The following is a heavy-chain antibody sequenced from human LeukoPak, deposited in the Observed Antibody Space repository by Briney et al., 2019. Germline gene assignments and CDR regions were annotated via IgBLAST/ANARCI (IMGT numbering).Heavy chain of an antibody. V-gene: IGHV1-69*02. CDR3: ARGVGAQYAFDI. J-gene: IGHJ3*02. CDR2: IIPVLDIT. D-gene: IGHD1-26*01. CDR1: GDTFRSYS. Sequence: SVKVSCKASGDTFRSYSINWVRQAPGQGFEWMGRIIPVLDITNYAQKFQGRVTISADKSTSTAYMELSSLTSEDSAVYYCARGVGAQYAFDIWGQGTQVTVSP.